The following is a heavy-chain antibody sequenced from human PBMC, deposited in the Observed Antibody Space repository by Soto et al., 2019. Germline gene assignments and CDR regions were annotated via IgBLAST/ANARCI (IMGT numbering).Heavy chain of an antibody. V-gene: IGHV3-74*01. Sequence: EVQLVESGGGLIQPGGSLRLSCAASGCTFTSYWMHWVRQVPGKGLVWVSRINSDGSTTSYADSVEGRFTISRDNAKNTLYLQMNSLRAEDTAVYYCARVGIGAYHFDCWGLGALVTVAS. CDR3: ARVGIGAYHFDC. D-gene: IGHD3-16*01. CDR1: GCTFTSYW. CDR2: INSDGSTT. J-gene: IGHJ4*02.